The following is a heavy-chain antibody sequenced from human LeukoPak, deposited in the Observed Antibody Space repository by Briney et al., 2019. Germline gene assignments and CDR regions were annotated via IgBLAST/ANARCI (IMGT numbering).Heavy chain of an antibody. CDR1: GFTFSSYA. CDR2: ITSSAGST. J-gene: IGHJ4*02. Sequence: TGGSLTLSCAASGFTFSSYAMSWVRQAPGKGLEWVSGITSSAGSTYYADSVKGRFTISRDNSKNTLYLLMNSLRAEDTALYYCARVYAASASFDYWGQGTLVTVSS. CDR3: ARVYAASASFDY. D-gene: IGHD3-16*01. V-gene: IGHV3-23*01.